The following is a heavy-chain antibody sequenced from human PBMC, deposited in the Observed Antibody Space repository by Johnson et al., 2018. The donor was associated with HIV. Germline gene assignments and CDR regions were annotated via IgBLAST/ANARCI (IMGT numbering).Heavy chain of an antibody. J-gene: IGHJ3*02. Sequence: QVQLVESGGGVVQPGRSLRLSCAASGFTFSSYAMHWVHQAPGKGLEWVAVISYDGSNKYYADSVKGRFTISRDNSKNTLYLQMNSLRAEDTAVYYCLIRDAFDIWGQGTMVTVSS. V-gene: IGHV3-30*14. CDR3: LIRDAFDI. D-gene: IGHD2-8*01. CDR1: GFTFSSYA. CDR2: ISYDGSNK.